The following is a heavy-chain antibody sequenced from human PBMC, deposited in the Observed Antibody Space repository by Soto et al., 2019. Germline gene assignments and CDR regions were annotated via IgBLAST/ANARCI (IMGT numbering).Heavy chain of an antibody. Sequence: PGGSLRLSCTASGFTFGDYAMSWVRQAPGKGLEWVGFIRSKAYGGTTEYAASVKGRFTISRDDSKSIAYLQMNSLKTEDTAVYYCTREGGGITGTHYYYYYGMDVWGQGTTVTVSS. J-gene: IGHJ6*02. CDR1: GFTFGDYA. CDR2: IRSKAYGGTT. CDR3: TREGGGITGTHYYYYYGMDV. D-gene: IGHD1-7*01. V-gene: IGHV3-49*04.